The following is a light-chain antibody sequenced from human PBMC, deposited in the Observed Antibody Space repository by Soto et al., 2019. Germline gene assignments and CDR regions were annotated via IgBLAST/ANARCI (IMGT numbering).Light chain of an antibody. J-gene: IGKJ1*01. Sequence: DIVITQSPATLSVSPGERATLSCRASQSVSSNLYWYQQKPGQAPRLLIYGASTRATGIPARFSGSGSGTEFTLTISSLQSEDFAVYYCQQYNNWPRRTFGQGTKV. CDR2: GAS. CDR3: QQYNNWPRRT. CDR1: QSVSSN. V-gene: IGKV3-15*01.